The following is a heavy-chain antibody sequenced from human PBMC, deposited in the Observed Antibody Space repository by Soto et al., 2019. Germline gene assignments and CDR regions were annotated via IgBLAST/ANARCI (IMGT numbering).Heavy chain of an antibody. CDR3: VRMSVVGYFDY. D-gene: IGHD3-22*01. CDR1: GASITGSDW. CDR2: IYHSGTT. J-gene: IGHJ4*02. Sequence: ETLAIACAVSGASITGSDWWSWVRQTPEKGLEWIGEIYHSGTTNYHPPLKSRVTISQDKSKNQFSLNLTSVTAADTAVYSCVRMSVVGYFDYWGRGSLVTVSS. V-gene: IGHV4-4*01.